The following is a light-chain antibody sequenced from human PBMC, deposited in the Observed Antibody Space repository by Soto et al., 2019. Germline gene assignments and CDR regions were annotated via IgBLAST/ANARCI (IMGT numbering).Light chain of an antibody. J-gene: IGKJ1*01. CDR1: QGISSA. CDR2: AAS. CDR3: LLYYAYFWA. V-gene: IGKV1-6*01. Sequence: AIQLTQSPSSLSASVGDRVTITCRASQGISSALGWYQQKPGKVPKLLIYAASTLQSGVPSRFSGSGFGTDFTLTINSLQPEDFATYYCLLYYAYFWAFGQGTKVEVK.